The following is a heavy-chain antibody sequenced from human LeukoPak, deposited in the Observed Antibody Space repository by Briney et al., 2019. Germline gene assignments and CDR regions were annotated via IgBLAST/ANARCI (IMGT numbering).Heavy chain of an antibody. CDR2: ISGSDAGT. Sequence: PGGSLRLSCAAPAFTFSAYAMSWVRQSPGKGLEWVSAISGSDAGTYYADSVKGRFTISRDNSKNTLYLPTNSLRAEDTATYYSAKGSLGSCRGVICYSLYYWGQGSLVTVSS. CDR1: AFTFSAYA. D-gene: IGHD2-15*01. J-gene: IGHJ4*02. CDR3: AKGSLGSCRGVICYSLYY. V-gene: IGHV3-23*01.